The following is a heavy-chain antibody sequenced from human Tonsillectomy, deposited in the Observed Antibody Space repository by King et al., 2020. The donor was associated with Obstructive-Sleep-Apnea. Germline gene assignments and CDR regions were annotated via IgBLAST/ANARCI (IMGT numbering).Heavy chain of an antibody. CDR2: LYHSGGT. CDR3: AREDSMPAGRGWFDY. J-gene: IGHJ4*02. Sequence: VQLQESGPGLVKPSETLSLTCTVSGYPISSGYYWGWIRQPPGKGLEWIGSLYHSGGTYYKPSLMSRVTISVDTPKNQFSLKLKSVTAADTAVYYCAREDSMPAGRGWFDYWGQGTLVTVSS. CDR1: GYPISSGYY. D-gene: IGHD2-15*01. V-gene: IGHV4-38-2*02.